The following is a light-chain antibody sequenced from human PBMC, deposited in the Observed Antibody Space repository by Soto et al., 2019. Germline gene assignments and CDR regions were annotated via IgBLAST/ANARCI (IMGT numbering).Light chain of an antibody. J-gene: IGKJ5*01. CDR1: QSVLSSSNNKNY. CDR3: QQYYVTPIT. Sequence: DIVXTQSPDSLAVSLGERATINCKSSQSVLSSSNNKNYLAWYQQKAGQPPKLLIYWASTRESGVPDRFSGSGSGTDFTLTITSLQAEDVAVYYCQQYYVTPITFGQGTRLEIK. CDR2: WAS. V-gene: IGKV4-1*01.